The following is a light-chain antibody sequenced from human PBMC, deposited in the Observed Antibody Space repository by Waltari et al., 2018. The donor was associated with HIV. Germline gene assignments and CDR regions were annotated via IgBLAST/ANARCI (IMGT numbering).Light chain of an antibody. J-gene: IGKJ3*01. CDR3: QQSDSYPLT. Sequence: DIQMTQSPSSLSASVGYTITITCRASQSIATHLNWYQQKLGKVPKVMIYGASTLQSGAPSRFSGSGSGTHFTLTITNLQPEDFATYFCQQSDSYPLTFTPGTKVEVK. V-gene: IGKV1-39*01. CDR2: GAS. CDR1: QSIATH.